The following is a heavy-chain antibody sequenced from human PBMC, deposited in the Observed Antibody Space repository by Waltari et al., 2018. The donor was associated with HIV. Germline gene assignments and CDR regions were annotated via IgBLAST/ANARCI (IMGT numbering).Heavy chain of an antibody. CDR1: GGSIHSGSYS. CDR2: LSTSGST. Sequence: QVHLQESGPGLVKTSQTLSLPCTASGGSIHSGSYSWNWIRQPAGRGLEWIGRLSTSGSTNYNPSLKSRVTMTVDTSKNQFSLRLTSVTASDTAIYYCSRTSSGSDYYYEVDVWGQGTTVTVS. J-gene: IGHJ6*02. V-gene: IGHV4-61*02. D-gene: IGHD3-3*01. CDR3: SRTSSGSDYYYEVDV.